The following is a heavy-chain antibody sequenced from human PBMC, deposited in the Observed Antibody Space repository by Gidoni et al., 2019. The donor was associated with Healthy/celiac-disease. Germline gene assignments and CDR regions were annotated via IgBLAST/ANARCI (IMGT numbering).Heavy chain of an antibody. CDR2: INPNSGGT. V-gene: IGHV1-2*02. J-gene: IGHJ4*02. Sequence: QVQLVQSGAEVKKPGASVKVSCKASGYTFTGYYMHWVRQAPGQGLEWMGWINPNSGGTNYAQKFQGRVTMTRDTSISTAYMELSRLRSDDTAVYYCARNAGRGQLWPRTPDYWGQGTLVTVSS. D-gene: IGHD5-18*01. CDR1: GYTFTGYY. CDR3: ARNAGRGQLWPRTPDY.